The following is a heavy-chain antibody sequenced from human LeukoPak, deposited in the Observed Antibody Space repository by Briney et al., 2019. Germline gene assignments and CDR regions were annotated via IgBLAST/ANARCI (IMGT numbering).Heavy chain of an antibody. CDR1: GFTFSSYA. V-gene: IGHV3-64*01. J-gene: IGHJ4*02. CDR2: ISSNGGST. CDR3: ARVHPYDSSGYYRN. Sequence: PGGSLRLSCAASGFTFSSYAMHWVRQAPGKGLEYVSAISSNGGSTYYANSVKGRFTISRDNSKNTLYLQMGSLRAKDMAVYYCARVHPYDSSGYYRNWGQGTLVTVSS. D-gene: IGHD3-22*01.